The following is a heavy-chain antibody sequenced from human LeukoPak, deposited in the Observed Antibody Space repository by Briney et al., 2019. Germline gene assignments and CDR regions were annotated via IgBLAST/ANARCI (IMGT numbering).Heavy chain of an antibody. CDR1: GGSISSGGYS. Sequence: SETLSLTCTVSGGSISSGGYSWNWIRQPPGKGLEWIGYIYHSGSTYYNPSLKSRVTISVDRSKNQFSLKLSSVTAADTAVYYCARDDIDSSGYYYDYWGQGTLVTVSS. V-gene: IGHV4-30-2*01. J-gene: IGHJ4*02. CDR2: IYHSGST. D-gene: IGHD3-22*01. CDR3: ARDDIDSSGYYYDY.